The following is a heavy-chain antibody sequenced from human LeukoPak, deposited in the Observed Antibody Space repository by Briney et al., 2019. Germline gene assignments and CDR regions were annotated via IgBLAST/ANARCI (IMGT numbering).Heavy chain of an antibody. V-gene: IGHV1-18*01. J-gene: IGHJ4*02. CDR1: GHTFITYG. D-gene: IGHD3-22*01. CDR3: ARHRGTFYYDSSGYYYEGFDY. CDR2: ISTYNGNT. Sequence: GASVKVSCKASGHTFITYGISWVRQAPGQGLEWMGGISTYNGNTNYALKLQGRVTMTTDTSTSTAYMELRSLRSDDTAVYYCARHRGTFYYDSSGYYYEGFDYWGQGSLVTVSS.